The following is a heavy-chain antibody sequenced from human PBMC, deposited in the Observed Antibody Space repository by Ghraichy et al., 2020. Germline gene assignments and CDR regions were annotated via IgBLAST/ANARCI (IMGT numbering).Heavy chain of an antibody. V-gene: IGHV4-59*01. CDR1: GGSISGYY. J-gene: IGHJ4*02. Sequence: SETLSLTCTVSGGSISGYYWSWIRQPPGKGLEWIGYIYYSGSANYNPSIESRVTISLDTSKNQFSLNLSSVTAADTAMYYCARGSGYYDSRGWDYWGQGSLVTVSS. CDR2: IYYSGSA. D-gene: IGHD3-22*01. CDR3: ARGSGYYDSRGWDY.